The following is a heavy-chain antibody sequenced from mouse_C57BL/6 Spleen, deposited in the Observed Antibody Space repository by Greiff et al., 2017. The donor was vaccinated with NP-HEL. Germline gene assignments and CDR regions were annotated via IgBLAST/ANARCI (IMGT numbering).Heavy chain of an antibody. V-gene: IGHV5-4*01. CDR1: GFTFSSYA. J-gene: IGHJ2*01. D-gene: IGHD2-5*01. CDR2: ISDGGSYT. Sequence: EVQVVESGGGLVKPGGSLKLSCAASGFTFSSYAMSWVRQTPEKRLEWVATISDGGSYTYYPDNVKGRFTISRDNAKNNLYLQMSHLKSEDTAMYYCARDDSNFYYFDYWGQGTTLTVSS. CDR3: ARDDSNFYYFDY.